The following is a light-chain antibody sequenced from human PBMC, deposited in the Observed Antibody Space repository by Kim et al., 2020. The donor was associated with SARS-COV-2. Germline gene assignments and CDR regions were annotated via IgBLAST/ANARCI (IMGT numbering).Light chain of an antibody. J-gene: IGLJ1*01. Sequence: GAPGQTGKSTWSGDKLGNKYTCWYQQKPGQSPVLVIYQDSKRPSGIPERFSGSNSGNTATLTISVTQAMDEADYYCQAWDSSTYVFGTGTKVTVL. CDR3: QAWDSSTYV. V-gene: IGLV3-1*01. CDR1: KLGNKY. CDR2: QDS.